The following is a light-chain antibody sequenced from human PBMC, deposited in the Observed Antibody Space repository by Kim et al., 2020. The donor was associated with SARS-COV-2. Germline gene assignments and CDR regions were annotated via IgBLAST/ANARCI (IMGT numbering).Light chain of an antibody. J-gene: IGKJ2*01. Sequence: SVSPGEGATLSCRASQSISDNLAWYQQKPGQVPRLVIYAASTRATGVPARFSGSGSGTEFTLTISRLQSEDLATYYCQQYNDWPPFFGQGTKLEI. V-gene: IGKV3-15*01. CDR2: AAS. CDR3: QQYNDWPPF. CDR1: QSISDN.